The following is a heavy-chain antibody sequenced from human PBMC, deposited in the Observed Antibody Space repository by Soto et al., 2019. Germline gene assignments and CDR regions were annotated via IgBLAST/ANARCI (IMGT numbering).Heavy chain of an antibody. CDR2: ISYEGSNE. V-gene: IGHV3-30*18. CDR1: GFTFSTHG. CDR3: AKTGYSSGWSGGFFDS. J-gene: IGHJ4*02. Sequence: LRLSCLASGFTFSTHGMHWVRQAPGKGLEWVAIISYEGSNEHYADSVKGRFTISRDNSKNTVYLQMNSLRPEDTAVYYCAKTGYSSGWSGGFFDSWGQGTQVTVSS. D-gene: IGHD6-19*01.